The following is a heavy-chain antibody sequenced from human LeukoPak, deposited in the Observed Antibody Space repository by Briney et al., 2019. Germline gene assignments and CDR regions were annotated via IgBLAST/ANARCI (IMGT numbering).Heavy chain of an antibody. CDR1: GFTFSSYA. CDR3: AKDRKIVGATDYFDY. J-gene: IGHJ4*02. D-gene: IGHD1-26*01. Sequence: GGSLRLSCAASGFTFSSYAMSWVRQAPGKGLEWVSAISGSGGSTYYADSVKGRFTISRDNSKNTLYLQMNSLGAEDTAVYYCAKDRKIVGATDYFDYWGQGTLVTVSS. V-gene: IGHV3-23*01. CDR2: ISGSGGST.